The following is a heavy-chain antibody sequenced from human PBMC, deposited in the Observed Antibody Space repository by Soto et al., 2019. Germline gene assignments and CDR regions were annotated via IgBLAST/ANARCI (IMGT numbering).Heavy chain of an antibody. D-gene: IGHD6-6*01. Sequence: VQLVESGGGVVQPGRSLRLSCAASGFTFSSYGMHWVRQAPGKGLEWVAVIWYDGSNKYYADSVKGRFTISRDNSKNTLYLQMNSLRAEDTAVYYCARGAYSSSSYYYYGMDVWGQGTTVTVSS. J-gene: IGHJ6*02. CDR2: IWYDGSNK. CDR3: ARGAYSSSSYYYYGMDV. CDR1: GFTFSSYG. V-gene: IGHV3-33*01.